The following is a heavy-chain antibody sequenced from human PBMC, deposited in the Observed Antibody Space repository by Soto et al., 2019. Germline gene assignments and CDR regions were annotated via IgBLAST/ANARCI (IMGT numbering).Heavy chain of an antibody. CDR2: ISYDGSNK. CDR3: AKVRGIAAARYAFDI. CDR1: GFTFSSYG. V-gene: IGHV3-30*18. Sequence: QVQLVESGGGVVQPGRSLRLSCAASGFTFSSYGLHWVRQAPGKGLEWVAVISYDGSNKYYADYVKGRFTISRDNSKNTLYLQMNSLRAEDTAVYYCAKVRGIAAARYAFDIWGQGTMVTVSS. J-gene: IGHJ3*02. D-gene: IGHD6-13*01.